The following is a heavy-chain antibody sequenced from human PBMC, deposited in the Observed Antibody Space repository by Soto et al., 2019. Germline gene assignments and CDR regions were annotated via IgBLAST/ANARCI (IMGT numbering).Heavy chain of an antibody. D-gene: IGHD6-19*01. J-gene: IGHJ4*02. V-gene: IGHV3-30*18. CDR3: AKDNYYSSGWYGPYYFDY. Sequence: QVQLVESGGGVVQPGRSLRLSCAASGFTFSSYGMHWVRQAPGKGLEWVAVISYDGSNKYYADSVKGRFTISRDNSKNTLYLQMNSLRAEDTAVYYCAKDNYYSSGWYGPYYFDYWCQGTLVTVSS. CDR2: ISYDGSNK. CDR1: GFTFSSYG.